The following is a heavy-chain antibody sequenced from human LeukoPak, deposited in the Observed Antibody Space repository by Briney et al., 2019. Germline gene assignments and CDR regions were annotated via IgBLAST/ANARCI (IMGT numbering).Heavy chain of an antibody. V-gene: IGHV4-34*01. Sequence: PSETLSLTCAVYGGSFSGYYWSWIRQPPVKGLEWIGEINHSGSTNYNPSLKSRVTISVDTSKNQFSLKLSSVTAADTAVYYCARGRRSSSWRSNWFDPWGQGTLVTVSS. CDR1: GGSFSGYY. D-gene: IGHD6-13*01. CDR2: INHSGST. CDR3: ARGRRSSSWRSNWFDP. J-gene: IGHJ5*02.